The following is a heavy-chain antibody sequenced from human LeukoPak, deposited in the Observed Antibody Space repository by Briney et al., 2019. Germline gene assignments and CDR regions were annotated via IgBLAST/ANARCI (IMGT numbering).Heavy chain of an antibody. CDR1: GFTFSDYY. Sequence: GGSLRLSCAASGFTFSDYYMSWIREAPGKGLEWVSYISFSGSPTQYADSVKGRFTISRDNAKNSLYLQMNSLRDEDTAVYYCARVPADVVVPARYYFDYWGQGTLVTVSS. J-gene: IGHJ4*02. V-gene: IGHV3-11*01. CDR3: ARVPADVVVPARYYFDY. D-gene: IGHD2-2*01. CDR2: ISFSGSPT.